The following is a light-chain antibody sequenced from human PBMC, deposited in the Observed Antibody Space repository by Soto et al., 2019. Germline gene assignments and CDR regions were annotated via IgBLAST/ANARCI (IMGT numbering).Light chain of an antibody. J-gene: IGLJ3*02. CDR3: SSYTSSSTRV. V-gene: IGLV2-14*01. CDR2: EVS. CDR1: SSDVGGYNY. Sequence: QSALTQPASVSGSXXXSXTXSCTGTSSDVGGYNYVSWYQQHPGKAPKLMIYEVSNRPSGVSNRFSGSKSGNTASLTISGLQAEDEADYYCSSYTSSSTRVFGGGTKLTVL.